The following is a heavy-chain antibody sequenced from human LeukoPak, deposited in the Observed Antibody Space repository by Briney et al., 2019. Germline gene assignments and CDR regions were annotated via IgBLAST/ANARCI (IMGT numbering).Heavy chain of an antibody. Sequence: GGSLRLSCAASGFTFSSYWMSWVRQAPGKGLEWVANIKQDGSEKYYVDSVKGRFTISRDNAKNSLYLQMNSLRAGDTAVYYCARTIEMATISYFDYWGQGTLVTVSS. CDR2: IKQDGSEK. J-gene: IGHJ4*02. CDR3: ARTIEMATISYFDY. V-gene: IGHV3-7*01. CDR1: GFTFSSYW. D-gene: IGHD5-24*01.